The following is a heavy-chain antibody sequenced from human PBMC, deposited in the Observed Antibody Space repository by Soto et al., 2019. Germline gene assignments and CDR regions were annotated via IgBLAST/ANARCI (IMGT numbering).Heavy chain of an antibody. CDR3: GRCTSTSCHLGSDY. CDR1: GFSFSTYG. Sequence: GGSLRLSCAASGFSFSTYGMSWVRRAPGKGLEWVALILHDGINKYYADSVRGRFTISRDSSTNTLYLQMNSLRAADTAVYYCGRCTSTSCHLGSDYWGQGTLVTVSS. J-gene: IGHJ4*02. V-gene: IGHV3-30*03. CDR2: ILHDGINK. D-gene: IGHD2-2*01.